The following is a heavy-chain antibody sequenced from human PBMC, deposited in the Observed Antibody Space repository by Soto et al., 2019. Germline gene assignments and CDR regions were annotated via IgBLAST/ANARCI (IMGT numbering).Heavy chain of an antibody. CDR1: GFTFNTYW. J-gene: IGHJ4*02. CDR2: IKEDGSDK. CDR3: ARFTRGSSGDY. V-gene: IGHV3-7*01. D-gene: IGHD6-25*01. Sequence: GRSLRLSCVASGFTFNTYWMSWVRQAPGKGLEWEANIKEDGSDKYYVDSVKGRFTISRDNAKNLLYLQMNSLGAGDTAMYYCARFTRGSSGDYWGQGTLVTVSS.